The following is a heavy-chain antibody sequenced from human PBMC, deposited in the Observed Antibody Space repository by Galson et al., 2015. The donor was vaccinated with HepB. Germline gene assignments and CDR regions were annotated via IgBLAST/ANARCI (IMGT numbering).Heavy chain of an antibody. D-gene: IGHD6-19*01. CDR3: ARDLEAVAGTSADY. J-gene: IGHJ4*02. CDR2: ISYDGSNK. V-gene: IGHV3-30-3*01. CDR1: GFTFSSYA. Sequence: SLRLSCAASGFTFSSYAMHWVRQAPGKGLEWVAVISYDGSNKYYADSVKGRFTISRDNSKNTLYLQMNSLRAEDTAVYYCARDLEAVAGTSADYWGQGTLVTVSS.